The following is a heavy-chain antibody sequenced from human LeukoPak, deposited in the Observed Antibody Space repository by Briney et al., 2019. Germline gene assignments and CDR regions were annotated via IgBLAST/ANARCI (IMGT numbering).Heavy chain of an antibody. CDR2: ISGSGGST. D-gene: IGHD3-22*01. CDR1: GFTFSSYA. J-gene: IGHJ4*02. CDR3: AKDKDSSGYNWGEDY. V-gene: IGHV3-23*01. Sequence: GGSLRLSCAASGFTFSSYAMSWVRQAPGKGLEWVSAISGSGGSTYYADSVKGRFTISRENSKNTLYLQMNSLRAEDTAVYYCAKDKDSSGYNWGEDYWGQGTLVTVSS.